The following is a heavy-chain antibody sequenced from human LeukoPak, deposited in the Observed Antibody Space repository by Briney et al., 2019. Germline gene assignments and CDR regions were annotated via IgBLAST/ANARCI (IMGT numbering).Heavy chain of an antibody. J-gene: IGHJ4*02. Sequence: GGSLRLSCAASGFTFINAWMHWVRQAPGKGLEWVSAISGSGDNTYYADSVKGRFTISRDNSKNTLYLQMNSLRAGDTAVYFCAKDLSPGHYWGQGILVTVSS. V-gene: IGHV3-23*01. D-gene: IGHD2/OR15-2a*01. CDR1: GFTFINAW. CDR2: ISGSGDNT. CDR3: AKDLSPGHY.